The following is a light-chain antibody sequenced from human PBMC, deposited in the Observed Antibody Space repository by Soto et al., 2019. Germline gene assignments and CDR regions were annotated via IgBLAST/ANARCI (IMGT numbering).Light chain of an antibody. J-gene: IGKJ5*01. Sequence: EIVLTQSPGILSLSPGERATLSCRASLSVSSDFLAWYQQKPGQAPRLLIYGASTRATGIPDRFSGSGSETDFSLTISRLEPEDVALYYCQQYDTSPITFGQGTRLQIK. CDR1: LSVSSDF. CDR3: QQYDTSPIT. CDR2: GAS. V-gene: IGKV3-20*01.